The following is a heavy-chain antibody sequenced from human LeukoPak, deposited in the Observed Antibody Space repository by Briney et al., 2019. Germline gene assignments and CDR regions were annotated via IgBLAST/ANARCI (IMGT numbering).Heavy chain of an antibody. J-gene: IGHJ4*02. CDR2: MKKDGSEK. CDR3: ARGALGASDS. V-gene: IGHV3-7*05. CDR1: GFSFSNYW. D-gene: IGHD3-3*01. Sequence: GGSLRLSCAASGFSFSNYWMSWVRQALGKGLEWVANMKKDGSEKYYADSVKGRFTISRDNAKSSLFLQMNSLRAEDTALYYCARGALGASDSWGQGTLVTVSS.